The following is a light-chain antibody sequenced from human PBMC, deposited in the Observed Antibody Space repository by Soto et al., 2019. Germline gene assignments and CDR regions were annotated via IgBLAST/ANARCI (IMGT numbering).Light chain of an antibody. CDR2: DAS. CDR1: QSISSW. V-gene: IGKV1-5*01. Sequence: DIQMTQSPSTLSASVGDRVTITCRVSQSISSWLAWYQQKPGQAPKLLTYDASSLGSGVRSRFSRSGSATEFTLTISSLQPADFATYYYQQYNSYPYTFGQGTKLESK. J-gene: IGKJ2*01. CDR3: QQYNSYPYT.